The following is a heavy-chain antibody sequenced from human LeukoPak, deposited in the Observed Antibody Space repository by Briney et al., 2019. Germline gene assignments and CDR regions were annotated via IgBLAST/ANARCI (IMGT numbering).Heavy chain of an antibody. D-gene: IGHD3-22*01. CDR1: GFTFSSYA. CDR3: AVCITMIVVVPDAGVLDY. CDR2: ISGSGGST. J-gene: IGHJ4*02. V-gene: IGHV3-23*01. Sequence: HPGGSLRLSCAASGFTFSSYAMSWVRQAPGKGLEWVSAISGSGGSTYYADSVKGRFTISRDNSKNTLYLQMNSLRAEDTAVYYCAVCITMIVVVPDAGVLDYWGQGTLVTVSS.